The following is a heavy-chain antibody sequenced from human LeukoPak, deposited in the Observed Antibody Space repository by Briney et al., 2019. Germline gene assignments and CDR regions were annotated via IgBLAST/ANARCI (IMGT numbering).Heavy chain of an antibody. V-gene: IGHV3-15*01. J-gene: IGHJ4*02. CDR1: SPSLSNAC. CDR2: IYRSSNGETT. CDR3: STHSSGTCPF. D-gene: IGHD6-19*01. Sequence: PGGSLRLSCVASSPSLSNACMTWVRQAPGKGLEWVGRIYRSSNGETTDYGAPVKGRFTMSRDDSKNTLYLQMNSLKTQDTAVYDCSTHSSGTCPFWGQGTLVTVSS.